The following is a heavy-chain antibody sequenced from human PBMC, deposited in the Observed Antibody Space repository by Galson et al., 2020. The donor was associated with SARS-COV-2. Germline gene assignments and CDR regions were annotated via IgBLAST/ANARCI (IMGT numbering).Heavy chain of an antibody. D-gene: IGHD3-3*01. Sequence: SQTLSLTCTLPGGSISSGSYYWSWIRQPACKGLEWIGRIYTSGSTNYNPSPKNRVTISVDTSKNPFSLKLSSVTAADTAVYYCARDHLITIFGVVIDDYGMDVWGQGTTVTVSS. CDR2: IYTSGST. J-gene: IGHJ6*02. CDR3: ARDHLITIFGVVIDDYGMDV. CDR1: GGSISSGSYY. V-gene: IGHV4-61*02.